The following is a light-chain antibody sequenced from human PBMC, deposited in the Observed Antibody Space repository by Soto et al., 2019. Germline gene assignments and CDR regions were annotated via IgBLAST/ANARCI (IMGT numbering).Light chain of an antibody. CDR1: NNDVGSYDL. V-gene: IGLV2-14*02. J-gene: IGLJ2*01. CDR3: NSYTNSSAVV. Sequence: QSVLTQPASVSGSPGQSITISCTGTNNDVGSYDLVSWYRQSPGEAPKLIIYDVTKRPSGVSDRFSASKSGNTASLTISGLQPEDEADYYCNSYTNSSAVVFGGGTKVTVL. CDR2: DVT.